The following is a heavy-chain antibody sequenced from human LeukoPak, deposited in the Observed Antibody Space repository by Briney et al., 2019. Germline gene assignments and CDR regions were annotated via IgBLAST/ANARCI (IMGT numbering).Heavy chain of an antibody. CDR2: IYSSGST. V-gene: IGHV4-39*07. J-gene: IGHJ5*02. Sequence: SETLSLTCRVSGASINSGSNYWGWIRQPPGKTLEWIGSIYSSGSTYYNPSLKSRVIIMIDTPKNHFSLTLSSVTAADTAVYYCARDSGTTGEVKFDPWGQGTLVTVSS. D-gene: IGHD3-10*01. CDR1: GASINSGSNY. CDR3: ARDSGTTGEVKFDP.